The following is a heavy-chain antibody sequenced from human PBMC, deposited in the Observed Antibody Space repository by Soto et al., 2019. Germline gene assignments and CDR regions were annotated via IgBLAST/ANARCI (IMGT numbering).Heavy chain of an antibody. CDR2: IIPICGTA. CDR3: ERRWDSRGYTHNWFDP. D-gene: IGHD3-22*01. V-gene: IGHV1-69*01. J-gene: IGHJ5*02. Sequence: QVQLVQSGAEVKKPGSSVKVSCKASGGTFSSYAISWVRQAPGQGLEWMGGIIPICGTANYAQKFQGRVTITAYESTSKAYQEMSILRSEDTDVYYCERRWDSRGYTHNWFDPWGQGTLVTVYS. CDR1: GGTFSSYA.